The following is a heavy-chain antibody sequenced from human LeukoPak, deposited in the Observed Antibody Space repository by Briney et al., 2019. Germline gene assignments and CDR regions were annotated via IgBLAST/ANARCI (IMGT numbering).Heavy chain of an antibody. CDR1: GFTFSSYA. J-gene: IGHJ4*02. D-gene: IGHD3-22*01. Sequence: GGSLRLSCAASGFTFSSYAMHWVRQAPGKGLEWVAVISYDGSNKYYADSVKGRFTVSRDNSKNTLYLQMNSLRAEDTAVYYCAREGTSGYYHLFDYWGQGTLVTVSS. CDR2: ISYDGSNK. V-gene: IGHV3-30*04. CDR3: AREGTSGYYHLFDY.